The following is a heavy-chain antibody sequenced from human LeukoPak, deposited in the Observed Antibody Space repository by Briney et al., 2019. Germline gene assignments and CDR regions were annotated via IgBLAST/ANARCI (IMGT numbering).Heavy chain of an antibody. D-gene: IGHD3-9*01. Sequence: GGSLRLSCAASGFTFSGSAMHWVRQASGKGLEWVGRIRGKANSYATSYAASVEGRFTISRDDSKNTAYLQMNSLRTEDTAVYFCTSTPNYDILTGYYPIWGQGTLVTVSS. CDR2: IRGKANSYAT. J-gene: IGHJ4*02. CDR3: TSTPNYDILTGYYPI. CDR1: GFTFSGSA. V-gene: IGHV3-73*01.